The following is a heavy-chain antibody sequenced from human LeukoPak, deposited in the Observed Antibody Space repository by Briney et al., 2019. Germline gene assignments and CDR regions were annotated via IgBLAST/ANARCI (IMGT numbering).Heavy chain of an antibody. D-gene: IGHD3-10*01. CDR3: ARHGLGLSPY. CDR2: IYYSGST. CDR1: GGSISSYY. V-gene: IGHV4-59*08. Sequence: SETLSLTCTVSGGSISSYYWSWIRQPPGKGLEWIGYIYYSGSTNYNPSLKSRVTISVDTSKNQFSLKLSSVTAADTAVYYCARHGLGLSPYWGQGTLVTVSS. J-gene: IGHJ4*02.